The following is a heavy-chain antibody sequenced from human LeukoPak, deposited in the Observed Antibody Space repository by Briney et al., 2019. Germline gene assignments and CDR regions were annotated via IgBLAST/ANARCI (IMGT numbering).Heavy chain of an antibody. J-gene: IGHJ4*02. CDR3: ARDSKLRADSGYDLADY. CDR1: GFTFSTYA. V-gene: IGHV3-23*01. Sequence: PGGSLKLSCAASGFTFSTYAMSWVRQAPGKGLEWVSGISANGRGTYYADSVKGRFTISRDNAKNSLYLQMNSLRAEDTAVYYCARDSKLRADSGYDLADYWGQGTLVTVSS. CDR2: ISANGRGT. D-gene: IGHD5-12*01.